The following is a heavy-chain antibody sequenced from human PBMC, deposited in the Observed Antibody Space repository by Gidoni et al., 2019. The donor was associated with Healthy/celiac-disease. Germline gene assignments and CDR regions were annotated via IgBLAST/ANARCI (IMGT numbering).Heavy chain of an antibody. V-gene: IGHV4-34*01. CDR3: ARGLLRTEIRDYYLDY. J-gene: IGHJ4*02. D-gene: IGHD2-21*02. CDR1: GEFFSSYY. CDR2: INHSGST. Sequence: QLQLQLWGSGLSKPSDTLSLTCAVDGEFFSSYYWSWIRQPPGKGLAWSGEINHSGSTNYNPSLKSRVTRSVDTSKNQFTMKLSYVTAADTAVYYCARGLLRTEIRDYYLDYWGQGTLVTVSS.